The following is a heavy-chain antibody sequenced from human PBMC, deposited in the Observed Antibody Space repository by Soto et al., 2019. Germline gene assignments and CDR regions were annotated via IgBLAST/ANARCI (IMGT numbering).Heavy chain of an antibody. J-gene: IGHJ4*02. D-gene: IGHD3-9*01. CDR3: AKEQGRYFDWLLWEYDY. Sequence: QVQLVESGGGVVQPGRSLRLSCAASGFTFSSYGMHWVRQAPGKGLEWVAVISYDGSNKYYADSVKGRFTISRDNSKNTLYLQMNSLRAEDTAVYYCAKEQGRYFDWLLWEYDYWGQGTLVTVSS. V-gene: IGHV3-30*18. CDR1: GFTFSSYG. CDR2: ISYDGSNK.